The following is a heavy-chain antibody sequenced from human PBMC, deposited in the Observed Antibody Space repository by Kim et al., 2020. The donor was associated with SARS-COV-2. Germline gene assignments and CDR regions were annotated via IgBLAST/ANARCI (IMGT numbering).Heavy chain of an antibody. J-gene: IGHJ6*03. D-gene: IGHD3-3*01. Sequence: GGSLRLSCAASGFTFSSYWMSWVRQAPGKGLEWVANIKQDGSEKYYVDSVKGRFTISRDNAKNSLYLQMNSLRAEDTAVYYCARGSRSGYYSYYYYYYMDVWGKGTTVTVSS. CDR2: IKQDGSEK. CDR3: ARGSRSGYYSYYYYYYMDV. CDR1: GFTFSSYW. V-gene: IGHV3-7*01.